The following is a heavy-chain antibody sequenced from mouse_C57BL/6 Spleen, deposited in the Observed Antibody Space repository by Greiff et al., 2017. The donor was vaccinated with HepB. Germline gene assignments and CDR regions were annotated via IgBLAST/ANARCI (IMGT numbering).Heavy chain of an antibody. CDR2: ISSGSSTI. V-gene: IGHV5-17*01. CDR3: ARRGYAMDY. Sequence: EVLLVESGGGLVKPGGSLKLSCAASGFTFSDYGMHWVRQAPEKGLEWVAYISSGSSTIYYADTVKGRSTISTDNAKNTLFLQMTSLRSEDTAMYYGARRGYAMDYWGQGTSVTVSS. J-gene: IGHJ4*01. CDR1: GFTFSDYG.